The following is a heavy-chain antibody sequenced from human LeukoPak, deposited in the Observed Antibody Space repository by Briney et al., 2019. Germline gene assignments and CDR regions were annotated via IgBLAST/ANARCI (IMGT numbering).Heavy chain of an antibody. Sequence: ASGKVSCKASGYTFTSYGISWVRQAPGQGVEWMGWISAYNGNTNYAQKLQGRVTMTTDTSTSTAYMGLRSLTSDDTAVYYCASGSSRSPRDAFDIWGQGTMVTVSS. J-gene: IGHJ3*02. CDR2: ISAYNGNT. V-gene: IGHV1-18*01. CDR1: GYTFTSYG. CDR3: ASGSSRSPRDAFDI.